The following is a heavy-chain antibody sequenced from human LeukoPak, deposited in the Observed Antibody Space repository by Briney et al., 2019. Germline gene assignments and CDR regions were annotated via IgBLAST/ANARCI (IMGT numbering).Heavy chain of an antibody. J-gene: IGHJ4*02. D-gene: IGHD6-13*01. CDR2: IYHSGST. CDR1: GGSISSGGYS. CDR3: ASSSGSSSWCY. V-gene: IGHV4-30-2*01. Sequence: SQTLSLTCAVSGGSISSGGYSWSWIRQPPGKGLEWIGYIYHSGSTYYNPSLKSRVTISVDRSKNQFSLKLSSVTAADTAVYYCASSSGSSSWCYWGQGTLVTVSS.